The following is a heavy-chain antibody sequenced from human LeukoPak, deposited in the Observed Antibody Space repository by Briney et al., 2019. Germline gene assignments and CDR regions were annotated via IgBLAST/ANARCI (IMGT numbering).Heavy chain of an antibody. D-gene: IGHD3-22*01. Sequence: SGGSLRLSCAASGFTFSSYAMSWVRQAPGKGLEWVSAISGSGGSTYYADSVKGRFTISRDNSKNTLYLQMNSLRAEDTAVYYCAKDHKESGSGYYYNARGPNWFDPWGQGTLVTVSS. CDR3: AKDHKESGSGYYYNARGPNWFDP. CDR2: ISGSGGST. V-gene: IGHV3-23*01. CDR1: GFTFSSYA. J-gene: IGHJ5*02.